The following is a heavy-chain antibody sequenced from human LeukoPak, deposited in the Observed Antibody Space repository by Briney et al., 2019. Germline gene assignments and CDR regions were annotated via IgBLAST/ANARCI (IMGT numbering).Heavy chain of an antibody. CDR3: ATDAGNHNLDS. J-gene: IGHJ4*02. CDR1: GFTFTDYY. Sequence: ASVKVSCKASGFTFTDYYLHWVRQAPGQGLEWMGRIILNGGATSYAQKFQGRVTLTRDTSISTAYMELIRQTSDDTAVYYCATDAGNHNLDSWGQGTLVTVSS. V-gene: IGHV1-2*06. D-gene: IGHD1-14*01. CDR2: IILNGGAT.